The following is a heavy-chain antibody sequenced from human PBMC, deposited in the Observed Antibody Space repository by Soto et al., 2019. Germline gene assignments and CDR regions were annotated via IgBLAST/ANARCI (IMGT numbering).Heavy chain of an antibody. CDR2: ISYDGSNK. CDR1: GFTFRNYA. J-gene: IGHJ4*02. V-gene: IGHV3-30*18. D-gene: IGHD4-17*01. Sequence: PGGSLRLSCAASGFTFRNYAMSWARQAPGKGLEWVAVISYDGSNKYYADSVKGRFTISRDNSKNTLYLQMNSLRAEDTAVYYCAKESVWEDYGDYVPSYYFDYWGQGTLVTVSS. CDR3: AKESVWEDYGDYVPSYYFDY.